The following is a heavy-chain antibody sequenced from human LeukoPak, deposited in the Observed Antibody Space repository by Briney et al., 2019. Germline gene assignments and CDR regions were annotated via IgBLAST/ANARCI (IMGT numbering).Heavy chain of an antibody. J-gene: IGHJ4*02. D-gene: IGHD5-18*01. CDR1: GGSITSYY. CDR2: INTSGST. CDR3: ARHTYIYGSSAYYFEY. V-gene: IGHV4-4*07. Sequence: SETLSLTCTFSGGSITSYYWSWIRQPAGKGLEWIGRINTSGSTNYNPSLKSRVTMSVDTSKHQFSLKLTSVTAADTAVYYCARHTYIYGSSAYYFEYWGQGTLVTVSS.